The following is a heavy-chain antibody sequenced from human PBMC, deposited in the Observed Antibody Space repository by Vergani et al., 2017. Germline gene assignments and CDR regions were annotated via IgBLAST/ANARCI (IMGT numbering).Heavy chain of an antibody. Sequence: QVQLQQWGAGLLKPSETLSLTCAVYGGSFSGYYWSWIRQPPGKGLEWIGEINHSGSTNYNPSLKSRVTISVDTSKNQFSLKLSSVTAADTAVYYCARIPIAAAGTVYFQHWGQGTLVTVSS. J-gene: IGHJ1*01. CDR1: GGSFSGYY. V-gene: IGHV4-34*01. D-gene: IGHD6-13*01. CDR2: INHSGST. CDR3: ARIPIAAAGTVYFQH.